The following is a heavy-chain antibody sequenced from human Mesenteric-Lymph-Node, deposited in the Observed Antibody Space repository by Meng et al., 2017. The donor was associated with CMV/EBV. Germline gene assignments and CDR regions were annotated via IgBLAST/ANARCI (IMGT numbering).Heavy chain of an antibody. D-gene: IGHD4-23*01. J-gene: IGHJ4*02. CDR3: ARHQRWLKSEGGFNY. V-gene: IGHV4-34*01. CDR1: GGSFSGYY. Sequence: QLQLQQWGAGLLKPSETLSLACAVYGGSFSGYYGSWIRQPPGKGLEWIGEINHSGSTNYNPSLKSRVTISVDTSKNQFSLKLSSVTAADTAVYYCARHQRWLKSEGGFNYWGQGTLVTVSS. CDR2: INHSGST.